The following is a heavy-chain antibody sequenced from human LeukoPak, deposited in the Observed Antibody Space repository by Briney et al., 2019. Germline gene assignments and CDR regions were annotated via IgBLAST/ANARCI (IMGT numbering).Heavy chain of an antibody. V-gene: IGHV3-23*01. CDR3: AKDPGGYSGYEYQDY. Sequence: GGSLRLSCAASGFTFSSYAMSWVREATGGGVEWVSAISGSGGSTYYADSVKGRFTISRDNSKNTLYLQMNSLRAEDTAVYYCAKDPGGYSGYEYQDYWGQGTLVTVSS. CDR1: GFTFSSYA. D-gene: IGHD5-12*01. CDR2: ISGSGGST. J-gene: IGHJ4*02.